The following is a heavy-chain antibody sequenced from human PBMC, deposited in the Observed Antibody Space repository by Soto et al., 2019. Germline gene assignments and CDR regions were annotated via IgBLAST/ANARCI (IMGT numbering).Heavy chain of an antibody. CDR3: ARRGSGSYYDY. CDR2: ISGSGDST. CDR1: GFTFSSYA. V-gene: IGHV3-23*01. Sequence: EVQLLESGGGLVQPGGSLRLSCAASGFTFSSYAMRWVRQAPVKGLEWVSAISGSGDSTYYADSVKGRFTISRDNSKNTLSLQMHSLRAEDTAVYYCARRGSGSYYDYWGQGTLVTVSS. D-gene: IGHD1-26*01. J-gene: IGHJ4*02.